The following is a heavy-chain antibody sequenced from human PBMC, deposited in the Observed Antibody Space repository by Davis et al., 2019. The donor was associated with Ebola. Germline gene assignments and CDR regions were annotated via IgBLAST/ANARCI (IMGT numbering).Heavy chain of an antibody. Sequence: GESLKISCSASGFTCKDYAMHWVRQAPGRGLDFVSGTNHFGGTTHHGDPVKGRFTISRDDSKNTVYLQMTSLTVDDTALYYCVKDRRGSYAFEIWGQGTKVTVSS. D-gene: IGHD1-26*01. CDR2: TNHFGGTT. CDR1: GFTCKDYA. V-gene: IGHV3-64D*06. J-gene: IGHJ3*02. CDR3: VKDRRGSYAFEI.